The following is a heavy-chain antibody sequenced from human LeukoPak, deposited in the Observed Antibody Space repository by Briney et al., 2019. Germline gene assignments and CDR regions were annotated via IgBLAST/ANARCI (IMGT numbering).Heavy chain of an antibody. CDR3: ARDGYYCSGGSCYDGMDV. D-gene: IGHD2-15*01. Sequence: GGSLRLSCAASGFTVSSNYMSWVRQAPGKGLEWVSVIYSGGSTYYADSVKGRFTISRDNSKNTLYPQMNSLRAEDTAVYYCARDGYYCSGGSCYDGMDVWGKGTTVTVSS. CDR1: GFTVSSNY. V-gene: IGHV3-53*01. CDR2: IYSGGST. J-gene: IGHJ6*04.